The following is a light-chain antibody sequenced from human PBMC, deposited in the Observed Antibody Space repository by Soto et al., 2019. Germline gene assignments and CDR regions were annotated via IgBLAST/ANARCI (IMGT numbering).Light chain of an antibody. CDR1: QSVSSSY. V-gene: IGKV3-15*01. CDR3: QQYYNWRPR. Sequence: EIVLTQSPGTLSLSPGERATLSCRASQSVSSSYLAWYQLKPGQAPRLLIHGASTRATGIPVRFSGSGSGTEFTLTISSLQSEDFAVYYCQQYYNWRPRFGQGTKVDI. J-gene: IGKJ1*01. CDR2: GAS.